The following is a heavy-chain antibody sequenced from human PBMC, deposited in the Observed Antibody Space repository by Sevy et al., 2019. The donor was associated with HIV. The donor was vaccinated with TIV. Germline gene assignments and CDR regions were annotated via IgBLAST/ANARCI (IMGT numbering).Heavy chain of an antibody. CDR1: GFTFSNYA. CDR3: ARGGYYYDNAAYYALDS. CDR2: IWSDGAYQ. Sequence: GGPLRLSCAATGFTFSNYAMHWVRQAPGKGMEWVAIIWSDGAYQYHGDSVKGRFTISRDNPKNTLYLQMNNVRVEDTAVYYCARGGYYYDNAAYYALDSWGQGTLVTVSS. V-gene: IGHV3-33*01. J-gene: IGHJ4*02. D-gene: IGHD3-22*01.